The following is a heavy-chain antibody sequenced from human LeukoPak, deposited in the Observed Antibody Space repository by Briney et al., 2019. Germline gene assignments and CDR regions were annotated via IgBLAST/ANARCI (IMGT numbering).Heavy chain of an antibody. V-gene: IGHV4-59*01. CDR3: ARDKGLYSSGWRWFDP. D-gene: IGHD6-19*01. CDR2: IYYSGRT. Sequence: KPSETLSLTCSVSGGPIGNYYWSWIRQPPGKGLEWIGYIYYSGRTNYNPSLKSRVTISVDTSKKQFSLKLSSVTAADTAVYYCARDKGLYSSGWRWFDPWGQGTLVTVSS. CDR1: GGPIGNYY. J-gene: IGHJ5*02.